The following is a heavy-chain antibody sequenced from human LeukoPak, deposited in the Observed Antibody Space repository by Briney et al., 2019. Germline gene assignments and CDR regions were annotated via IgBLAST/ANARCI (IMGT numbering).Heavy chain of an antibody. V-gene: IGHV3-48*04. CDR2: ISSSSSTI. J-gene: IGHJ3*02. CDR3: AKDYWDIVVEPDAPWNNDALDI. CDR1: GFTFSSYS. D-gene: IGHD2-2*01. Sequence: GGSLRLSCAASGFTFSSYSMNWVRQAPGKGLEWVSYISSSSSTIYYADSVKGRFTISRDNAKNSLYLQMNSLRAEDTAVYYCAKDYWDIVVEPDAPWNNDALDIWGQGTMVTVSS.